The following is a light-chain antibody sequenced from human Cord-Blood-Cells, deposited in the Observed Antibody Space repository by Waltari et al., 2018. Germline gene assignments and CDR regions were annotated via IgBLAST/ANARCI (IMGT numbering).Light chain of an antibody. CDR3: QQYNNWPPFT. V-gene: IGKV3-15*01. J-gene: IGKJ3*01. Sequence: EIVMTQSPATTSVSPGERATLSCRASQSVSSNLAWYQQKPGQAPRLLIYGASTRATGIPARFSGSGSGTEFTLTISSLQSEDFAVYYCQQYNNWPPFTFGPGTKVDIK. CDR2: GAS. CDR1: QSVSSN.